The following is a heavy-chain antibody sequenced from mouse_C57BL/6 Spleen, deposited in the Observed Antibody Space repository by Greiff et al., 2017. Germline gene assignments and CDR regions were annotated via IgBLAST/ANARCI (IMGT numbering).Heavy chain of an antibody. CDR1: GYSITRGYY. CDR2: ISYDGSN. J-gene: IGHJ4*01. D-gene: IGHD2-3*01. CDR3: ARVIYDGYAMDY. Sequence: DVKLQESGPGLVKPSQSLSLTCSVTGYSITRGYYWNWSRQFTGNKLEWMGYISYDGSNNYNPSLKNRISITRDTSKNQFFLKLNSVTTEDTATYYCARVIYDGYAMDYWGQGTSVTVSS. V-gene: IGHV3-6*01.